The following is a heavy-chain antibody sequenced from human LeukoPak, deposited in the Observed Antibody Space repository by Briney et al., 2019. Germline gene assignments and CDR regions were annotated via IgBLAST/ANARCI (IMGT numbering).Heavy chain of an antibody. CDR1: GDAISSSTNH. CDR2: FYYSGST. Sequence: MTSETLSLTCSVSGDAISSSTNHWGWIRQPPGKGLEWIGSFYYSGSTNYNPSLKSRVTISVDTSKNQFSLKLSSVTAADTAVYYCARTKDSSGYYSHHDYWGQGTLVTVSS. CDR3: ARTKDSSGYYSHHDY. V-gene: IGHV4-39*07. D-gene: IGHD3-22*01. J-gene: IGHJ4*02.